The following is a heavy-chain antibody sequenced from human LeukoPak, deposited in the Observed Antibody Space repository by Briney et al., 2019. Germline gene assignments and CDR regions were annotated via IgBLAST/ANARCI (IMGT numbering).Heavy chain of an antibody. Sequence: TGGSLRLSCAASGFTFSSYSMNWVRQAPGKGLEWVSSISSSSSYIYYADSVKGRFNISRDNAKNSLYLQMNSLRAEDTAVYYCAKVVVVGTNDYWGQGTLVTVSS. CDR3: AKVVVVGTNDY. D-gene: IGHD3-22*01. CDR1: GFTFSSYS. CDR2: ISSSSSYI. V-gene: IGHV3-21*01. J-gene: IGHJ4*02.